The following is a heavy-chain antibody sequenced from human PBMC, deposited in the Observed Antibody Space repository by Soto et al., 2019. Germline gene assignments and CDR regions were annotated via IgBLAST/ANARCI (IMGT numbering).Heavy chain of an antibody. CDR1: GGSISSGDYY. CDR2: IYYSGST. CDR3: ASGLMYSSSSTTPYDY. Sequence: PSETLSLTCTVSGGSISSGDYYWSWIRQPPGKGLEWIGYIYYSGSTYYNPSLKSRVTISVDTSKNQFSLKLSSVTAADTAVYYCASGLMYSSSSTTPYDYWGQGTLVTVSS. D-gene: IGHD6-13*01. V-gene: IGHV4-30-4*01. J-gene: IGHJ4*02.